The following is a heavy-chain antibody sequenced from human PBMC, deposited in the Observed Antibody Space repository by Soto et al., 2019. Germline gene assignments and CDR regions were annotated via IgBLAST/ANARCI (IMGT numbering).Heavy chain of an antibody. V-gene: IGHV4-34*01. CDR3: ARCFSRGLPTFSLYYFDY. CDR1: GGSFSGYY. CDR2: INHSGST. Sequence: PSETLSLTCAVYGGSFSGYYWSWIRQPPGKGLEWIGEINHSGSTNYNPSLKSRVTISVDTSKDQFSLKLSSVTAADTAVYYCARCFSRGLPTFSLYYFDYWGQGTLVTVSS. D-gene: IGHD3-3*02. J-gene: IGHJ4*02.